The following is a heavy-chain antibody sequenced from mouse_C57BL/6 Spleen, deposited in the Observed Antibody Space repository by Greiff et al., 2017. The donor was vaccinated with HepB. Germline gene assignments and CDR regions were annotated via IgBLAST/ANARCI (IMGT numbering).Heavy chain of an antibody. Sequence: QVQLQQSGAELVKPGASVKLSCKASGYTFTSYWMQWVKQRPGQGLEWIGEIDPSDSYTNYNQKFKGKATLTVDTSSSTAYMQLSSLTSEDSAVYYCASPPYYGSSSWFAYWGQGTLVTVSA. V-gene: IGHV1-50*01. CDR2: IDPSDSYT. CDR1: GYTFTSYW. D-gene: IGHD1-1*01. J-gene: IGHJ3*01. CDR3: ASPPYYGSSSWFAY.